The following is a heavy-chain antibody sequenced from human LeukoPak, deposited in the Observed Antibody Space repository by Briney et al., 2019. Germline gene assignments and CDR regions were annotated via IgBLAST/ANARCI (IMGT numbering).Heavy chain of an antibody. CDR3: ARRRVGAANWFDP. D-gene: IGHD1-26*01. J-gene: IGHJ5*02. Sequence: GGSLRLSCAASGFTFSSYSMNRVRQAPGKGLEWVSSISSSSSYIYYADSVKGRFTISRDNAKNSLYLQMNSLRAEDTAVYYCARRRVGAANWFDPWGQGTLVTVSS. CDR1: GFTFSSYS. CDR2: ISSSSSYI. V-gene: IGHV3-21*01.